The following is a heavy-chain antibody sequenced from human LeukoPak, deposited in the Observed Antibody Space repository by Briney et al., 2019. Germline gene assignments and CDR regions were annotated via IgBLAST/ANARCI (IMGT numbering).Heavy chain of an antibody. CDR3: ARYYYDSSGYRDY. V-gene: IGHV4-34*01. D-gene: IGHD3-22*01. CDR2: INHSGST. J-gene: IGHJ4*02. Sequence: SETLSLTCAVYGGSFSGYYWSWIRQPPRKGHESIGEINHSGSTTYNPSLKSRVTISVDTSKNQFSLKLSSVTAADAAVYYCARYYYDSSGYRDYWGQGTLVTVSS. CDR1: GGSFSGYY.